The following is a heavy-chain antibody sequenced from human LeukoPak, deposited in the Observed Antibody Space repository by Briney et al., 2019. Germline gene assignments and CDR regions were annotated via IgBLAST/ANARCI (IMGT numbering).Heavy chain of an antibody. J-gene: IGHJ6*03. CDR1: GGSFSDDY. D-gene: IGHD3-9*01. V-gene: IGHV4-34*01. CDR3: ARHLDPYYGILADHYYMDV. CDR2: IYSRGGT. Sequence: PSETLSLTCAVYGGSFSDDYWSWIRQPPGKGLEWIGRIYSRGGTFYNPSLKSRVTISVDTSKNQFSLKLSSVTAADTAVYYCARHLDPYYGILADHYYMDVWGKGTTVTVSS.